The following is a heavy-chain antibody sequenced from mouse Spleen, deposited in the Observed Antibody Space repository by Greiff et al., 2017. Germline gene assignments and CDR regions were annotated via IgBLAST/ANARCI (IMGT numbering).Heavy chain of an antibody. J-gene: IGHJ1*01. CDR3: TRGGHYCYFDV. CDR1: GYTFTSYT. V-gene: IGHV1S26*01. CDR2: INPSSGYT. D-gene: IGHD3-3*01. Sequence: QVQLQQPGAELVKPGASVKMSCKASGYTFTSYTMHWVKQRPGQGLEWIGYINPSSGYTNYNQKFKGKAKLTAVTSTSTAYMELSSLTNEDSAVYYCTRGGHYCYFDVWGAGTTVTVSS.